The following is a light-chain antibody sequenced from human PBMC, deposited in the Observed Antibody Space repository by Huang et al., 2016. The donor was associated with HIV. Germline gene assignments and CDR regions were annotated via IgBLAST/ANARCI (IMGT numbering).Light chain of an antibody. CDR2: GAS. CDR1: QTVIKN. CDR3: QQYNRWPPLT. Sequence: VMTQSPASLSVSPGERVTLSCRASQTVIKNLALYQQRPGQPPRLLVYGASVRAAGVPDRFSGSGSGTDFTLTITSLQSEDFAIYYCQQYNRWPPLTFGRGTKVETK. V-gene: IGKV3-15*01. J-gene: IGKJ4*01.